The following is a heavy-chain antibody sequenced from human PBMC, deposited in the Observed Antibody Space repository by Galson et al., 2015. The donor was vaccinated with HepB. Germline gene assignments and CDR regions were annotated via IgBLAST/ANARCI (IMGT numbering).Heavy chain of an antibody. CDR3: AKARGPIVVVPDSLDY. CDR1: GFTFSSYG. V-gene: IGHV3-30*18. CDR2: ISYDGSNK. Sequence: SLRLSCAASGFTFSSYGMHWVRQAPGKGLEWVAVISYDGSNKYYADSVKGRFTISRDNSKNTLYLQMNSLRAEDTAVYYCAKARGPIVVVPDSLDYWGQGTLVTVSS. J-gene: IGHJ4*02. D-gene: IGHD2-2*01.